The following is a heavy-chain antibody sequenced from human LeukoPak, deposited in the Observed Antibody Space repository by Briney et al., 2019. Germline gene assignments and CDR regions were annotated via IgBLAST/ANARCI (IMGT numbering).Heavy chain of an antibody. CDR2: IYTSGST. Sequence: KPSETLSLTCTVSSGSISSYYWSWIRQPAGKGLEWIGRIYTSGSTNYNPSLKSRVTMSVDTPKNQFSLKLSSVTAADTAVYYCASLRYDSSGYFENYWGQGTLVTVSS. V-gene: IGHV4-4*07. CDR3: ASLRYDSSGYFENY. J-gene: IGHJ4*02. D-gene: IGHD3-22*01. CDR1: SGSISSYY.